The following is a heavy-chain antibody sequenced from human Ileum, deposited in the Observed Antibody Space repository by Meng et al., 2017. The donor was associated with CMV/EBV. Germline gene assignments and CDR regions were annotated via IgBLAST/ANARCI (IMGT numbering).Heavy chain of an antibody. CDR2: ISYDGSNK. V-gene: IGHV3-30*04. CDR3: AKVLAVVVPAAGY. Sequence: GGSLRLSCAASGFTFSSYAMHWVRQAPGKGLEWVAVISYDGSNKYYADSVKGRFTISRDNSKNTLYLQMNSLRAEDTAVYYCAKVLAVVVPAAGYWGQGTLVTVSS. J-gene: IGHJ4*02. D-gene: IGHD2-2*01. CDR1: GFTFSSYA.